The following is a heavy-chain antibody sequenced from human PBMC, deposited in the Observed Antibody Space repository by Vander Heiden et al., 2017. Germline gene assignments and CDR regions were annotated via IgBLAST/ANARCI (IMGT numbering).Heavy chain of an antibody. D-gene: IGHD7-27*01. CDR2: TYYRSKWYN. CDR1: GDSVPSNSAA. Sequence: QVQLQQPGPGLVKPSQTLSLTCAIPGDSVPSNSAAWNWIRQSPSRGLEWLGRTYYRSKWYNDYVVSVKSRITIKSDTFKNQFSLQLNSVTPEDTAVYYCARDRSALGSHYFDSWGQGTLVTVSS. V-gene: IGHV6-1*01. CDR3: ARDRSALGSHYFDS. J-gene: IGHJ4*02.